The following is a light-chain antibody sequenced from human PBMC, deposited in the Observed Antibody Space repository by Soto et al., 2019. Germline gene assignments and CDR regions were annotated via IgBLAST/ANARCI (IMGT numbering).Light chain of an antibody. CDR1: QSVISNY. CDR2: GAS. V-gene: IGKV3-20*01. Sequence: DIVLTQSPGTLSLSPGERATLSCRASQSVISNYLAWYQQKPGQAPRLLIYGASSRATGIPDRFSGSGSGTDFNLTISRLETEDFAVYYCQQYGSSPPLTFGGGTKVEIK. CDR3: QQYGSSPPLT. J-gene: IGKJ4*01.